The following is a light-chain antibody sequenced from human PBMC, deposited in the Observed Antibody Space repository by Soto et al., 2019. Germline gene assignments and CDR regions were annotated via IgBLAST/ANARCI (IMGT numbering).Light chain of an antibody. CDR2: KAS. Sequence: DIQMTQSPSTLSGSVGDRVTITCRASQTISSWLAWYQQKPGKAPKLLIYKASSLEGGVPSRFSGSGSGTDFTLTISSLQPEDFATYYCQQSYNTPPWTFGQGTKVDIK. CDR1: QTISSW. V-gene: IGKV1-5*03. CDR3: QQSYNTPPWT. J-gene: IGKJ1*01.